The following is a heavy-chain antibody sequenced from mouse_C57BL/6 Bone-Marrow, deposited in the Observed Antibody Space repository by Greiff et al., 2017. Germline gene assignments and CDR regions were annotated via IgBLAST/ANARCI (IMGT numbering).Heavy chain of an antibody. V-gene: IGHV1-80*01. D-gene: IGHD1-1*01. CDR3: AFITTVVGRWYFVV. CDR1: GYAFSSYW. J-gene: IGHJ1*03. CDR2: IYPGDGDT. Sequence: QVQLQQSGAELVKPGASVKISCKASGYAFSSYWMNWVKQRPGKGLEWIGQIYPGDGDTNYNGQFKGQAKLTADKSSSTAYMQRSSLAAEDSAVYFCAFITTVVGRWYFVVGGTGTTVTVSS.